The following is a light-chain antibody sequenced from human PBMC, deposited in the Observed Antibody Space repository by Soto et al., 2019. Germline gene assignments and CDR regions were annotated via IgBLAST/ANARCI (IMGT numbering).Light chain of an antibody. CDR2: KAS. V-gene: IGKV1-5*03. CDR3: QQYVSYCT. J-gene: IGKJ1*01. Sequence: DIQMTQSPSTLSASLGDRVTITCRASQSISTWLAWYQQKPGTAPKLPIYKASNLESGVPSRFSGSGSGTEFTLTISSLQPDDFATYDCQQYVSYCTFGQGTKVEIK. CDR1: QSISTW.